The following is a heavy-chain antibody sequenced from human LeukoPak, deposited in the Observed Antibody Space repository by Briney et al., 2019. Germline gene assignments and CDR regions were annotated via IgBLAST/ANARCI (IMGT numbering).Heavy chain of an antibody. CDR1: GYTFTGYY. J-gene: IGHJ3*02. V-gene: IGHV1-2*02. Sequence: GASVKVSCKASGYTFTGYYMHWVRQAPGQGLEWMGWINPNSGGTNYAQKFQGRVTMTRDTSISTAYMELSRLRSDDTAVYYCARAFSTVTTLYSAFDIWGQGTMVTVSS. CDR2: INPNSGGT. D-gene: IGHD4-17*01. CDR3: ARAFSTVTTLYSAFDI.